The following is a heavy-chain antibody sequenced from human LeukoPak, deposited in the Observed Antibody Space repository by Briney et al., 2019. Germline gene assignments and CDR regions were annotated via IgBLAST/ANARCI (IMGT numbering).Heavy chain of an antibody. V-gene: IGHV3-21*01. CDR2: ISSSSSYI. CDR3: ARDRSGSYSSV. Sequence: GGSLRLSCAASGFTVSSNYMNWVRQAPGKGLEWVSSISSSSSYIYYADSVKGRFTISRDNAKNSLYLQMNSLRAEDTAVYYCARDRSGSYSSVWGQGTLVTVSS. D-gene: IGHD3-10*01. J-gene: IGHJ4*02. CDR1: GFTVSSNY.